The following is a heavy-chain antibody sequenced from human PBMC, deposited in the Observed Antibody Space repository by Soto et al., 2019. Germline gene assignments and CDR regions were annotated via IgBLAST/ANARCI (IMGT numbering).Heavy chain of an antibody. V-gene: IGHV1-69*13. CDR1: GGKFSSYA. CDR2: IIPIFGTA. D-gene: IGHD6-6*01. CDR3: ARDRYSSSDLYYYYGMDV. Sequence: SVKVSSKASGGKFSSYAISWVRQAPGQGLEWMGGIIPIFGTANYAQKFQGRVTITADESTSTAYMELSSLRSEDTAVYYCARDRYSSSDLYYYYGMDVWCQGTTVTVSS. J-gene: IGHJ6*02.